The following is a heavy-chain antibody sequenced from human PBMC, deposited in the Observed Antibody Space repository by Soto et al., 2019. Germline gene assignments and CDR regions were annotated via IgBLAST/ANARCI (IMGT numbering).Heavy chain of an antibody. J-gene: IGHJ4*02. D-gene: IGHD2-8*02. V-gene: IGHV1-2*02. CDR1: GYSFTGYY. CDR3: ARGDYGTGGYPFPYFDY. Sequence: HAHLVQSGAEVKRPGASLKVSCKASGYSFTGYYIHWVRQAPGQGLEWMGWINPDSGATNYGQNFQGRVTLTSDTTISTDSMDLTSLTSDDTAVYYCARGDYGTGGYPFPYFDYWGQGTLVIVSS. CDR2: INPDSGAT.